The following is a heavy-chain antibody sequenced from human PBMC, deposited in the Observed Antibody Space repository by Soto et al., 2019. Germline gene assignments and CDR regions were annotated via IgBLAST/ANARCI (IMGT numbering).Heavy chain of an antibody. CDR3: ARVRGTAGKRYFDY. D-gene: IGHD6-13*01. CDR2: TYYSGST. CDR1: GGSMIAYY. Sequence: SETLSLTCTVSGGSMIAYYWNWMRQPPGKGLQWIGYTYYSGSTTYNPSLKSRVTISVDSSKNQFSLKLDSVTPADTAVYYCARVRGTAGKRYFDYWGPGNLVT. J-gene: IGHJ4*02. V-gene: IGHV4-59*01.